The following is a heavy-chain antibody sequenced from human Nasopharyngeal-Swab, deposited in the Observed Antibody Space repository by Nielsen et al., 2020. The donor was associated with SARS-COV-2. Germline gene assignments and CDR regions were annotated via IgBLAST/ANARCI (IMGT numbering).Heavy chain of an antibody. D-gene: IGHD3-22*01. CDR1: GFTFSSYW. CDR3: ARSLYYYYDSSRYSL. CDR2: IKHDGSAK. V-gene: IGHV3-7*01. J-gene: IGHJ4*02. Sequence: GESLKISCAASGFTFSSYWMTWVRQAPGKGLEWVANIKHDGSAKYYADSVKGRFTISRDNAKNSLYLQMNSLRAEDTAVYYCARSLYYYYDSSRYSLWGQGTLVTVSS.